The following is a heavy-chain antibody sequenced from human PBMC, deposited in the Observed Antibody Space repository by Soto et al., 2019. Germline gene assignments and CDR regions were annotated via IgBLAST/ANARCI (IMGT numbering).Heavy chain of an antibody. J-gene: IGHJ5*02. D-gene: IGHD3-3*01. Sequence: EVQLLESGGGLVQPGGSLRLSCAASGFTFSSYAMSWVRQAPGKGLEWVSAISGSGGSTYYADSVKGRFTISRDNSKNTLYLQMNSLRAEDTAVYYCAKGGGAIFGVVIDPYNWFDPWGQGTLVTVSP. CDR2: ISGSGGST. CDR1: GFTFSSYA. CDR3: AKGGGAIFGVVIDPYNWFDP. V-gene: IGHV3-23*01.